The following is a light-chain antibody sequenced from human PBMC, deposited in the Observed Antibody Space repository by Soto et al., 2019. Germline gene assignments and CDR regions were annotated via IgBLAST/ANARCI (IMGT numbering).Light chain of an antibody. CDR3: QQRSHWPRT. CDR2: DAS. J-gene: IGKJ2*01. CDR1: QSVSNS. V-gene: IGKV3-11*01. Sequence: EIVLTQSPATLSLSPGERATLACRASQSVSNSLAWYQQKPGQAPRLLIFDASNRATDIPARFSGSGSGTDFTLTINSLEPEDFAVYYCQQRSHWPRTFGQGTKLEIK.